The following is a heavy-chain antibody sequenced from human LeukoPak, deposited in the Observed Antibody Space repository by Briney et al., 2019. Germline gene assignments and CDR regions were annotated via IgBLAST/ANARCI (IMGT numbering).Heavy chain of an antibody. CDR2: FEPADGEI. J-gene: IGHJ4*02. V-gene: IGHV1-24*01. CDR1: GYTLTELS. CDR3: AIGGLYDLLDY. Sequence: ASVKVSCKVSGYTLTELSMHWVRQAPGKGLEWMGGFEPADGEIIYAQKFQGRVTMTEDTSTDTAFMELRSLRSEDTAVYYCAIGGLYDLLDYWGQGTLVTVSS. D-gene: IGHD3-9*01.